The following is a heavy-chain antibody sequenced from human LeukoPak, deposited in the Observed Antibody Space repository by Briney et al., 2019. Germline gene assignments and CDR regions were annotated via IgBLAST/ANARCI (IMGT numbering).Heavy chain of an antibody. Sequence: SVKVSCKASGGTFSSYAISWVRQAPGQALEWMGGIIPIFGTANYAQKFQGRVTITADKSTSTAYMELSSLRSEDTAVYYCARETESRPSLDALDIWGQGTMVTVSS. V-gene: IGHV1-69*06. D-gene: IGHD1-14*01. CDR2: IIPIFGTA. CDR3: ARETESRPSLDALDI. CDR1: GGTFSSYA. J-gene: IGHJ3*02.